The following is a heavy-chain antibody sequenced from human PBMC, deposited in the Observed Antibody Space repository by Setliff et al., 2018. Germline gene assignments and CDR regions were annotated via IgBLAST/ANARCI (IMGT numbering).Heavy chain of an antibody. CDR1: GYTFTNYW. V-gene: IGHV5-51*01. Sequence: GESLKISCRASGYTFTNYWIGWVRQMPGKGLEWMGIVYPDDSDTRYSPSFQGQVTISADKSINTAYLHLSSLKASDTAMYYCAREHVSGHSEYWGQGTLVTVSS. CDR2: VYPDDSDT. CDR3: AREHVSGHSEY. J-gene: IGHJ4*02. D-gene: IGHD1-26*01.